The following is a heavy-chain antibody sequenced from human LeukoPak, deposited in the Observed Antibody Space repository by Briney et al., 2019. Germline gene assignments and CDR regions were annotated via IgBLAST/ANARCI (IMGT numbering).Heavy chain of an antibody. J-gene: IGHJ6*04. CDR1: GFTFSSYS. Sequence: GGSLRLSCAASGFTFSSYSMNWVRQAPGKGLEWVSSISSSSSYIYYADSVKGRFTISRDNSESKSFLQMNSLRAEDSAVYFCAKDRVGPKHYLDVWGTGTTVTISS. D-gene: IGHD1-26*01. V-gene: IGHV3-21*01. CDR2: ISSSSSYI. CDR3: AKDRVGPKHYLDV.